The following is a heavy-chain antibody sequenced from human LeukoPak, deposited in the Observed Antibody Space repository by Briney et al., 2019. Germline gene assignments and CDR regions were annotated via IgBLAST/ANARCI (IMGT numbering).Heavy chain of an antibody. CDR2: ISGSGGRT. J-gene: IGHJ6*02. CDR3: AKGRIAVAPYYGMDV. CDR1: GFTFSNYA. V-gene: IGHV3-23*01. D-gene: IGHD6-19*01. Sequence: PGGSLRLSCAASGFTFSNYAMSWVRQAPGRGLEWVSAISGSGGRTYYADSVQGRFTISRDNSNNTVDLQMNSLRAEDTAIYYCAKGRIAVAPYYGMDVWGRGTTVSVSS.